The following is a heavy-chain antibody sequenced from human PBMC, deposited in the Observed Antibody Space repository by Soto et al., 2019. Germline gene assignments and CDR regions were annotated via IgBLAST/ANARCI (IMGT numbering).Heavy chain of an antibody. CDR1: GYTFTSYG. J-gene: IGHJ5*02. V-gene: IGHV1-18*01. CDR3: VRDGLGGNSERYFNP. CDR2: ISAYNGNT. Sequence: ASVKVSCKASGYTFTSYGISRVRQAPGQGLEWMGWISAYNGNTNYAQKLQGRVTMTTDTSTSTAYMELRSLRSDDTAVYYCVRDGLGGNSERYFNPWGQGTLVTVSS. D-gene: IGHD2-21*01.